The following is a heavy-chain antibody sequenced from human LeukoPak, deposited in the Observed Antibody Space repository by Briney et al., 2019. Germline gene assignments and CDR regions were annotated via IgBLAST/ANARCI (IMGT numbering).Heavy chain of an antibody. J-gene: IGHJ4*02. CDR3: AKGPARRQLVLLDY. CDR2: ISSSSSTI. Sequence: PGGSLRLSCAASGFTFSSYSMNWVRQAPGKGLEWVSYISSSSSTIYYADSVKGRFTISRDNSKNTLYLQMNSLRAEDTAVYYCAKGPARRQLVLLDYWGQGTLVTVSS. D-gene: IGHD6-6*01. CDR1: GFTFSSYS. V-gene: IGHV3-48*01.